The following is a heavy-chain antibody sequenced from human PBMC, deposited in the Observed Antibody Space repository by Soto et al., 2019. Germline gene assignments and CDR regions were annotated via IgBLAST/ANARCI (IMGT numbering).Heavy chain of an antibody. V-gene: IGHV1-69*13. CDR1: RGTFSSYA. Sequence: ASVKVSCKASRGTFSSYAISWVRQAPGQGLEWMGGIIPIFGTANYAQKFQGRVTITADESTSTAYMELSSLRSEDTAVYYCASPKFRFWQQLDPWGQGTRGTVSS. D-gene: IGHD3-3*01. CDR2: IIPIFGTA. J-gene: IGHJ5*02. CDR3: ASPKFRFWQQLDP.